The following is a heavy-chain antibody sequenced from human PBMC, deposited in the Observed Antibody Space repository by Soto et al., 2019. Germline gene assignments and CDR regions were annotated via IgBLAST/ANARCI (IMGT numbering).Heavy chain of an antibody. CDR3: AIQVRVDSESFIRYFYY. V-gene: IGHV5-51*01. CDR2: IYPSDSNT. D-gene: IGHD1-26*01. Sequence: PGESLKISCKASCYSFTTHWIGWVRQIPGKGLEWMGLIYPSDSNTIYSPSFQGQVTISADKSISTAFLQWNSLKASDTATYFCAIQVRVDSESFIRYFYYWGQGTPVTVSS. J-gene: IGHJ4*02. CDR1: CYSFTTHW.